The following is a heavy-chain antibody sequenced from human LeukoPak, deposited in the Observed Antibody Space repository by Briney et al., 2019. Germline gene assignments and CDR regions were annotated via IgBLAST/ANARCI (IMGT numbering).Heavy chain of an antibody. Sequence: GGSLRLSCAASGFTFSSYGMSWVRQAPGKGLEWVSYISSSGSYTNYADSVKGRFTISRDNAKNSLYLQMNSLRAEDTAVYYCARETSAFDIWGQGTMVTVSS. V-gene: IGHV3-21*05. CDR2: ISSSGSYT. D-gene: IGHD1-1*01. CDR1: GFTFSSYG. J-gene: IGHJ3*02. CDR3: ARETSAFDI.